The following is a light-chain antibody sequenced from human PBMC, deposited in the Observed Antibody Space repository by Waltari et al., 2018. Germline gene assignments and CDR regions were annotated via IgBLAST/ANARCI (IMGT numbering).Light chain of an antibody. CDR2: TTN. CDR1: SSNIGNNI. J-gene: IGLJ2*01. V-gene: IGLV1-44*01. CDR3: ATWDDSLNGPV. Sequence: TISFSGNSSNIGNNIVNWYQQLPGTAPKLLIYTTNQRPSGVPDRFSGSKSGTSASLAISGLQSEDEADYYCATWDDSLNGPVFGGGTKLTVL.